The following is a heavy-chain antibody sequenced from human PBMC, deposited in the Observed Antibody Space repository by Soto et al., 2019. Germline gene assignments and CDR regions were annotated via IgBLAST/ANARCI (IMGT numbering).Heavy chain of an antibody. CDR2: RSYSGTT. CDR3: ARGYSNNWFDP. D-gene: IGHD4-4*01. J-gene: IGHJ5*02. Sequence: SETLSLTCTVSSGSITTRSYYWGWIRQPPGKGLEWIGSRSYSGTTFFNLSLKSRVTISMDTSKNQFSLKLTSVTATDTGVYYCARGYSNNWFDPWGQGTLVTVSS. V-gene: IGHV4-39*01. CDR1: SGSITTRSYY.